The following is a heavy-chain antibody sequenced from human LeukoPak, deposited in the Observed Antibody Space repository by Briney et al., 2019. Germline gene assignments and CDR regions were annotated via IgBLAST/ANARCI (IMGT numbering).Heavy chain of an antibody. CDR1: GGTFSSYA. Sequence: SVKVSCKASGGTFSSYAISWVRQAPGQGLEWMGGIIPIFGTANYAQKFQGRVTITTDESTSTAYMELSSLRSEDTAEYYCASSRGSGSYYHPNDYWGQGTLVTVSS. V-gene: IGHV1-69*05. CDR2: IIPIFGTA. D-gene: IGHD3-10*01. J-gene: IGHJ4*02. CDR3: ASSRGSGSYYHPNDY.